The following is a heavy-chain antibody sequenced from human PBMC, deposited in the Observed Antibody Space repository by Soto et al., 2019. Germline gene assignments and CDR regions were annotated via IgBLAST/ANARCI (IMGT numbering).Heavy chain of an antibody. CDR3: ARHRRTTVAKFYFDN. D-gene: IGHD4-4*01. Sequence: SETLSLTCTVSGGSINSYCWSWIRQPPGKGLEWIAYIFDSGNANYNPSLKSRVTISVDTSKNQFSLKLASVTAADTAVYYCARHRRTTVAKFYFDNWGQGALVTVSS. CDR2: IFDSGNA. CDR1: GGSINSYC. V-gene: IGHV4-59*08. J-gene: IGHJ4*02.